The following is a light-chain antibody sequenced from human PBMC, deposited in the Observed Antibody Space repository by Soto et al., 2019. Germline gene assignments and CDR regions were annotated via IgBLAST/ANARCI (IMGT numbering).Light chain of an antibody. J-gene: IGKJ1*01. V-gene: IGKV3D-20*01. CDR2: DTS. Sequence: DIGLTQSPATLSWSAGERATLYWRASQRCSGGFLAWYQQKPGLAPRLILYDTSFRATGIPDRFSGGGSGTDFTLTISRLDPEDFAVYYCQQYGSSPSFGQGTKVDIK. CDR1: QRCSGGF. CDR3: QQYGSSPS.